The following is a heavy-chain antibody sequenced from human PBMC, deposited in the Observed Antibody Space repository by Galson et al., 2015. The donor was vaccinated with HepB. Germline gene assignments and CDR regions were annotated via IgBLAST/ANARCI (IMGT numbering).Heavy chain of an antibody. D-gene: IGHD3-9*01. CDR3: VKTTYYDISHGMDV. CDR1: GFTFSSYA. Sequence: SLRLSCAASGFTFSSYAMHWVRQAPGKGLEYVSAISSNGGSTYYADSVKGRFTISRDNSKNTLYLQMSSLRAEDTAVHYCVKTTYYDISHGMDVWGQGTTGTVSS. V-gene: IGHV3-64D*06. CDR2: ISSNGGST. J-gene: IGHJ6*02.